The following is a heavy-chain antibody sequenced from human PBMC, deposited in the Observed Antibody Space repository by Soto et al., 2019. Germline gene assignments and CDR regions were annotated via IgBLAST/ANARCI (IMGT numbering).Heavy chain of an antibody. J-gene: IGHJ3*02. CDR2: ISSSSSTI. V-gene: IGHV3-48*02. Sequence: EVQLVESGGGLVQPGGSLRLSCAASGFTFSSYSMNWVRQAPGKGLEWVSYISSSSSTIYYADSVKGRFTISRDNAKNSLYLLMNSLRDEDTAVYYCARGRREGPDAFDIWVQGTMVTVSS. D-gene: IGHD1-26*01. CDR1: GFTFSSYS. CDR3: ARGRREGPDAFDI.